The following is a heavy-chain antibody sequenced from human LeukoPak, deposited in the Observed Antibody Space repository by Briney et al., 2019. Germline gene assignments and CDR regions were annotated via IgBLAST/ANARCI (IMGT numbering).Heavy chain of an antibody. V-gene: IGHV4-59*08. J-gene: IGHJ5*02. CDR2: IYYSGST. CDR1: GGSISSYY. CDR3: ATVDTVMVGGDWFDP. Sequence: SETLSLTCTVSGGSISSYYWSWIRQPPGKGLEWIGSIYYSGSTYYNPSLKSRVTISVDTSKNQFSLKLSSVTAADTAVYYCATVDTVMVGGDWFDPWGQGTLVTVSS. D-gene: IGHD5-18*01.